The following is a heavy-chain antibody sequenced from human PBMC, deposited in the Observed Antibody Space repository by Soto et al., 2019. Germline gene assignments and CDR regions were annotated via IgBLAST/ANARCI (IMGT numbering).Heavy chain of an antibody. Sequence: GESLKISCRCSGYTFSNFWIAWVRHLPGKGLEWMGIICPGDHETRYSPSFHGKVTISADKSINTAYLQWSSLEASDSAFYYCARSTHSSPYFDYWGQGALVTVSS. CDR3: ARSTHSSPYFDY. J-gene: IGHJ4*02. CDR2: ICPGDHET. D-gene: IGHD6-13*01. V-gene: IGHV5-51*01. CDR1: GYTFSNFW.